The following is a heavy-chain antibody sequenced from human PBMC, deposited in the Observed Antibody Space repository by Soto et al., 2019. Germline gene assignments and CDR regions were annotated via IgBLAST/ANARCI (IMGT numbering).Heavy chain of an antibody. CDR2: IIPIFGTA. V-gene: IGHV1-69*13. CDR1: VGTFSSDA. Sequence: ASVKVSCRASVGTFSSDAISWVRQAPGQGLEWMGGIIPIFGTANYAQKFQGRVTITADESTSTAYMELSSLRSEDTAVYYCARGTGYSSGWYGYWGQGTLVTVSS. J-gene: IGHJ4*02. D-gene: IGHD6-19*01. CDR3: ARGTGYSSGWYGY.